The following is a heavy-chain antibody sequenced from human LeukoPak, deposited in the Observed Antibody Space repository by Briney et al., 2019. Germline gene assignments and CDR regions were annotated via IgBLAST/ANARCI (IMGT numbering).Heavy chain of an antibody. CDR1: GGSFSGYY. CDR3: ARHYGSGSYYRNAYFDY. CDR2: INHSGST. Sequence: SETLSLTCAVYGGSFSGYYWRWIRQPPGKGLEWVGEINHSGSTTYNPSLKSRVTISVDTSKTQFSLKLSSVTAADTAVYYCARHYGSGSYYRNAYFDYWGQGTLVTVSS. V-gene: IGHV4-34*01. J-gene: IGHJ4*02. D-gene: IGHD3-10*01.